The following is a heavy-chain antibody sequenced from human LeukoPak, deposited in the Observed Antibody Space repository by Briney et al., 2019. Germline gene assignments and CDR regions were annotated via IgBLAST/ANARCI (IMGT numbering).Heavy chain of an antibody. CDR1: GFTFSSHW. D-gene: IGHD6-19*01. Sequence: GGSLRLSCAASGFTFSSHWMHWVRQAPGKGLAWVSRISDDGTNRNYADSVKGRFTISRDNDKNTLYLQMNSLRAEDTALYYCAKDVYSSGTGYFDYWGQGTLVTVSS. V-gene: IGHV3-74*01. CDR2: ISDDGTNR. CDR3: AKDVYSSGTGYFDY. J-gene: IGHJ4*02.